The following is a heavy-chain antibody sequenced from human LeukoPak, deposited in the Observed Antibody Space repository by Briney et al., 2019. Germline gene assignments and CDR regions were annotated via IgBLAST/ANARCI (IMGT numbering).Heavy chain of an antibody. CDR2: IYYSGGT. CDR3: ARHVLGAFDI. J-gene: IGHJ3*02. CDR1: GGSISSSSYY. Sequence: SETLSLTCTVSGGSISSSSYYWGWIRQPPGKGLEWIGSIYYSGGTYYNPSLKSRVTISVDTSKNQFSLKLSSVTAADTAVYYCARHVLGAFDIWGQGTMVTVPS. D-gene: IGHD4/OR15-4a*01. V-gene: IGHV4-39*01.